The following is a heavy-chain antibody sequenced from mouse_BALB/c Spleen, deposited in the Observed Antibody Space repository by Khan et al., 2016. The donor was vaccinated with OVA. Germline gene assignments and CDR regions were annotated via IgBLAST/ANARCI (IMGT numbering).Heavy chain of an antibody. Sequence: EVELVVSGGGLVQPGGSRKLSCAASGFTFSDYGMAWVRQAPGKGPEWVAFISNLAYSIYYADTVTGRFTISRENAKNTLYLEMSTLRSEDTAMYYCARSWAMDYWGQGTSVTVSS. V-gene: IGHV5-15*02. CDR3: ARSWAMDY. CDR2: ISNLAYSI. CDR1: GFTFSDYG. J-gene: IGHJ4*01.